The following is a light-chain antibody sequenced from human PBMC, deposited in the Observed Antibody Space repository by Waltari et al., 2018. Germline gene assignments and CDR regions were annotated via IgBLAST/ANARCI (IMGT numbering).Light chain of an antibody. J-gene: IGLJ3*02. CDR1: SSAVGSYNL. CDR3: CSYAGGSTPWV. Sequence: QSALTQPASVSGSPGQSITISCPGTSSAVGSYNLVSWYQQYPGKAPKLMIYEVNKRPSGVSHRFSGSKSGNTASLTISGLQAEDEADYYCCSYAGGSTPWVFGGGTKLTVL. CDR2: EVN. V-gene: IGLV2-23*02.